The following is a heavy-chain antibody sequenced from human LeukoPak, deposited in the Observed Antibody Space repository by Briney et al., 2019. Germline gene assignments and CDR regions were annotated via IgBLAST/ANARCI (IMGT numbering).Heavy chain of an antibody. J-gene: IGHJ4*02. CDR2: MSHYGSER. V-gene: IGHV3-30*04. Sequence: PGRSLRLSCALSGFSSNKDASHWVRQAPGKGLEWVAVMSHYGSERYYGDSVQGRFTISRDASKSTFYLQMDSLRPEDTAVYYCATDPRQAKPDYCDIWGQGTLVIVSS. CDR1: GFSSNKDA. CDR3: ATDPRQAKPDYCDI. D-gene: IGHD1-14*01.